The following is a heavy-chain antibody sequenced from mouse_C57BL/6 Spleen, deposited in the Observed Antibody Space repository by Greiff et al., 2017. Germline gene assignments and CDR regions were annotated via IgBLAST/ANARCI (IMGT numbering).Heavy chain of an antibody. V-gene: IGHV1-85*01. CDR3: ARDDSNYLPYARDY. D-gene: IGHD2-5*01. Sequence: QVQLQQSGPELVKPGASVKLSCKASGYTFTSYDINWVKQRPGQGLEWIGWIYPSDGSTKYNEKFKGKATLTVDTSSSTAYMELHSLTSEDAAVYCCARDDSNYLPYARDYWGQGTSVTVSS. CDR2: IYPSDGST. CDR1: GYTFTSYD. J-gene: IGHJ4*01.